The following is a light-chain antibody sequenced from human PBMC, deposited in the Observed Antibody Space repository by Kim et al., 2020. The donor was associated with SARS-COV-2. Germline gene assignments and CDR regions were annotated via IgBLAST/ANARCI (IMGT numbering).Light chain of an antibody. J-gene: IGLJ1*01. Sequence: SITISWTGTSSDVGGYNYVSWYQQHPGKAPKLMIYDVSNRPSGVSNRFSGSKSGNTASLTISGLQAEDEADYYCSSYTSSSTPYVFGTGTKVTVL. CDR3: SSYTSSSTPYV. CDR1: SSDVGGYNY. CDR2: DVS. V-gene: IGLV2-14*03.